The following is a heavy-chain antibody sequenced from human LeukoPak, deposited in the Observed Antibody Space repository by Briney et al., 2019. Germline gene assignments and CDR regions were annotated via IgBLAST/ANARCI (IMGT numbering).Heavy chain of an antibody. CDR3: ARDQGSVVAATPDY. Sequence: AGGSLRLSCAPSGFTSSSYTMRGGREAPREGVERGSAISGSVGRTYYADSVKGRFTIYRDNSKNTLYLQMHSLSGEDTAVYFCARDQGSVVAATPDYWGQGTLVSVSS. CDR2: ISGSVGRT. D-gene: IGHD2-15*01. V-gene: IGHV3-23*01. J-gene: IGHJ4*02. CDR1: GFTSSSYT.